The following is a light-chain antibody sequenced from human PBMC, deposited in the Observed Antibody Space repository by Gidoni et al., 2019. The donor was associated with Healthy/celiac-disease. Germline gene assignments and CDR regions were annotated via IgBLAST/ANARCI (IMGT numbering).Light chain of an antibody. V-gene: IGLV4-69*01. J-gene: IGLJ1*01. CDR2: LNSDGSH. CDR3: QTWGTGIHV. Sequence: QLVLTQSPSASASLGASLKLTCTLSSGHSSYAIAWHQQQPEKGPRYLMKLNSDGSHSKGDGIPDPFSGSSSGAERYLTISSLQSEDEADYYCQTWGTGIHVFGTGTKVTVL. CDR1: SGHSSYA.